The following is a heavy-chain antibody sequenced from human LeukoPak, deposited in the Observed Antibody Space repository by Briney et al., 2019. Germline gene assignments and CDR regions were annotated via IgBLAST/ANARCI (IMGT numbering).Heavy chain of an antibody. Sequence: ASVKVSCKASGYTFTGYYMHWVRQAPGQGLEWMGWINPNSGGTNYAQKFQGRVTMTRDTSISTAYMELSRLRSDDTAVYYCAREGKTRSSSWYLDYWGQGTLVTVSS. J-gene: IGHJ4*02. V-gene: IGHV1-2*02. CDR3: AREGKTRSSSWYLDY. CDR1: GYTFTGYY. D-gene: IGHD6-13*01. CDR2: INPNSGGT.